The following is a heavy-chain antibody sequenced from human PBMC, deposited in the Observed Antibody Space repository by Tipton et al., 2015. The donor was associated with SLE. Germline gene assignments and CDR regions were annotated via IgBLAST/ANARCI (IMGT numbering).Heavy chain of an antibody. CDR1: GGSISSYY. V-gene: IGHV4-59*12. CDR2: IYHSGST. D-gene: IGHD4-23*01. CDR3: ARVGVVTPFDY. J-gene: IGHJ4*02. Sequence: TLSLTCTVSGGSISSYYWSWIRQPPGKGLEWIGSIYHSGSTNYNPSLKSRVTISVDTSKNQFSLKLSSVTAADTAVYYCARVGVVTPFDYWGQGTLVTVSS.